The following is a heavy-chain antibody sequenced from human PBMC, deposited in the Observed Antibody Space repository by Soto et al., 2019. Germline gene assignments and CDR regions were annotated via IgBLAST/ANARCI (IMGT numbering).Heavy chain of an antibody. J-gene: IGHJ4*02. CDR1: GDSVTSGDCY. Sequence: SETLSLTCTVSGDSVTSGDCYWSWIRQPPGKGPEWIGNIYQNGNTDYNPSLKSRLTISLDASKSQFSLKLSSVTAADTAVYYCARDRSVWGNYRPSFDYWGRGTLVTVSS. D-gene: IGHD3-16*02. CDR2: IYQNGNT. CDR3: ARDRSVWGNYRPSFDY. V-gene: IGHV4-30-4*01.